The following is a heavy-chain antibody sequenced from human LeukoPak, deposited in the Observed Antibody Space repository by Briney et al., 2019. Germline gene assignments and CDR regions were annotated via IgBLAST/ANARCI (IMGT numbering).Heavy chain of an antibody. CDR2: INSDASST. Sequence: PGGSLRLSCAASRLTFSTYAMSWVRQAPGKGLVWVSRINSDASSTTYADSVKGRFTISRDTARNTLYLQMNSLRAEDTAVYYCARVGYSYGSYYFDYWGQGTLVTVSS. D-gene: IGHD5-18*01. J-gene: IGHJ4*02. V-gene: IGHV3-74*01. CDR3: ARVGYSYGSYYFDY. CDR1: RLTFSTYA.